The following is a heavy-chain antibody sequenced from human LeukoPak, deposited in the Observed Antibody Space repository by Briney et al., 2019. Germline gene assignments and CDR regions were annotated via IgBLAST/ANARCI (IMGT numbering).Heavy chain of an antibody. CDR3: SGENPRLRYFDRFPEVGASDI. CDR1: GGSISSYY. D-gene: IGHD3-9*01. V-gene: IGHV4-59*01. J-gene: IGHJ3*02. Sequence: PSETLSLTCTVSGGSISSYYWSWIRQPPGKGLEWIGSIYYSGSTNYNPSLKSRVTISVSPTKNQFPLKLNSWPAADTAVDYSSGENPRLRYFDRFPEVGASDIWGPRKMVTVSS. CDR2: IYYSGST.